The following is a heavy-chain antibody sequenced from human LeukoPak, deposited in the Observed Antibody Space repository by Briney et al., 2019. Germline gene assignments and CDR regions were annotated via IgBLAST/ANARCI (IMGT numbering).Heavy chain of an antibody. CDR3: AKYHYYESTAYRYFDY. Sequence: GGSLRLSCAVSGITLSNYGMSWVRQAPGKGLEWVSAISGSGGSTYYADSVKGRFTISRDNSKNTLYLQMNSLRAEDTAVYYCAKYHYYESTAYRYFDYWGQGTLVTVSS. D-gene: IGHD3-22*01. V-gene: IGHV3-23*01. CDR2: ISGSGGST. CDR1: GITLSNYG. J-gene: IGHJ4*02.